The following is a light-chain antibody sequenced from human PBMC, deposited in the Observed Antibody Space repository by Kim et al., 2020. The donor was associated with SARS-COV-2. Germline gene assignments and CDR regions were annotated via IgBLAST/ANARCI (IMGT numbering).Light chain of an antibody. V-gene: IGLV2-14*04. Sequence: GQWLTIPCNGTRGCIGGYNYVSWYRQEPGKAPKLMIYDVSKRPSGVSNRLSGSKSGTTASLTISGLQAEDEADYFCSSYENNRSWVFGGGTKVTVL. CDR2: DVS. CDR3: SSYENNRSWV. CDR1: RGCIGGYNY. J-gene: IGLJ3*02.